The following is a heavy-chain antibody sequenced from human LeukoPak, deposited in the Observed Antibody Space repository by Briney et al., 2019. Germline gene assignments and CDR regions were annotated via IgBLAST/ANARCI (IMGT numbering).Heavy chain of an antibody. CDR2: ISGSGGST. J-gene: IGHJ4*02. CDR1: GFTFSSYW. D-gene: IGHD6-19*01. V-gene: IGHV3-23*01. Sequence: GGSLRLSCAASGFTFSSYWMSWVRQAPGKGLEWVSAISGSGGSTYYADSVKGRFTISRDNSKNTLYLQMNSLRAEDTAVYYCAKDSSGWPTYYFDYWGQGTLVTVSS. CDR3: AKDSSGWPTYYFDY.